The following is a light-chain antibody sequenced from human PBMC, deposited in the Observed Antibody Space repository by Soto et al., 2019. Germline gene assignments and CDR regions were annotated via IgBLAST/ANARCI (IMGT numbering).Light chain of an antibody. Sequence: EKVMTQSPDTLSVSPGERATLSCRASQSVSSDLAWYQQKPGQAPRLVIYGATTRAPGIPARFSGSGSGTEFTLTISDLQSEDFAVYYCQQYNKWPPMYTFGQGTKVEIK. CDR3: QQYNKWPPMYT. CDR2: GAT. V-gene: IGKV3-15*01. J-gene: IGKJ2*01. CDR1: QSVSSD.